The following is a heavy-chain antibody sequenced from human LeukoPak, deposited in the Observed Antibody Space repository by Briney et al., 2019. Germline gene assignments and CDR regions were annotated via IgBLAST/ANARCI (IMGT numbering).Heavy chain of an antibody. V-gene: IGHV3-30-3*01. CDR1: GFTFSSYA. J-gene: IGHJ4*02. CDR2: ISYDGSNK. Sequence: GGSLRLSCAASGFTFSSYAMHWVRQAPGKELEWVAVISYDGSNKYYADSVKGRFTISRDNSKNTLYLQMNSLGAEDTAVYYCAREHNFFDYWGQGTLVTVSS. CDR3: AREHNFFDY. D-gene: IGHD2-21*01.